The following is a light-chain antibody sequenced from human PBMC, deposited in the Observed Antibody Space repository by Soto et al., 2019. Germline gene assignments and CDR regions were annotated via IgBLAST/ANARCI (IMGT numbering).Light chain of an antibody. CDR2: EVF. Sequence: QSALTQPPSASGSPGQSVTISCTGTSSDVGGYNYVSWYQQHPGKAPKLMTYEVFKRPSGVPDRFSGSKSGNTASLTVSGLQAEDEADYYCSSYAGSNNFDVFGTGTKVTV. J-gene: IGLJ1*01. V-gene: IGLV2-8*01. CDR3: SSYAGSNNFDV. CDR1: SSDVGGYNY.